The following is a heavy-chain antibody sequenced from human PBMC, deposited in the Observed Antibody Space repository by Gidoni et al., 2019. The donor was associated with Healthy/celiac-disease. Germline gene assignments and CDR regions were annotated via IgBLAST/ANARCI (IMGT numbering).Heavy chain of an antibody. J-gene: IGHJ4*02. Sequence: EVQLVESGGGLVQHGGSLRLACAASGFTFSSDDMHWVRQATGKGLEWVSAIGTAGDTYYPGSMKGRFTISRENAKNSLYLQMNSLRAGDTAVYYCARGGSEYCGGDCYSIDYWGQGTLVTVSS. D-gene: IGHD2-21*02. CDR1: GFTFSSDD. V-gene: IGHV3-13*01. CDR2: IGTAGDT. CDR3: ARGGSEYCGGDCYSIDY.